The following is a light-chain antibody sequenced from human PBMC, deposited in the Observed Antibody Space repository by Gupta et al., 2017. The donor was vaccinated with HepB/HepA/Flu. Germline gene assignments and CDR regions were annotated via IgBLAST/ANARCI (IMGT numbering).Light chain of an antibody. CDR2: AAS. CDR3: QQEDYSPGT. CDR1: RDIGRD. V-gene: IGKV1-6*02. Sequence: AIQMTQSPSSLSASVGDRVTITCRASRDIGRDLAWYQQKPGIAPKLLIFAASRVKSGVPSRFSGSGSGADFTLTISSRQPEDFATYYCQQEDYSPGTFGQGTKVEV. J-gene: IGKJ1*01.